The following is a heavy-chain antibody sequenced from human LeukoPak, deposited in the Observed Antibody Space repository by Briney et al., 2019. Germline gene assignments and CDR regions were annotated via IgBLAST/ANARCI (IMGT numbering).Heavy chain of an antibody. V-gene: IGHV4-34*01. CDR2: IYHSGST. J-gene: IGHJ5*02. Sequence: SETLSLTCAVDGGSLSNYYWSWIRQPPGKGLEWIGEIYHSGSTNYNPSLKSRVTISVDKSKNQFSLKLSSVTAADTAVYYCAREIVVVVAATSAFDPWGQGTLVTVSS. CDR3: AREIVVVVAATSAFDP. CDR1: GGSLSNYY. D-gene: IGHD2-15*01.